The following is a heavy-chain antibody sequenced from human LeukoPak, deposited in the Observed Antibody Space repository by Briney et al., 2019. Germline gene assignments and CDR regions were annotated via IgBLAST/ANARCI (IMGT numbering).Heavy chain of an antibody. CDR1: GYTFTGCY. J-gene: IGHJ4*02. CDR3: ARVVTCSGGSCYSHFDY. V-gene: IGHV1-2*02. D-gene: IGHD2-15*01. Sequence: ASVKVSCKASGYTFTGCYMHWVRQAPGQRLEWMGWINPNSGGTNYAQKFQGRVTMTRDTSISTAYMELSRLRSDDTAVYYCARVVTCSGGSCYSHFDYWGQGTLVTVSS. CDR2: INPNSGGT.